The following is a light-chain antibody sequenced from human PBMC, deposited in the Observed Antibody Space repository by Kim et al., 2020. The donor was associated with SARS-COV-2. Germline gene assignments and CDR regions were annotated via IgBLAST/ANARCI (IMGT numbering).Light chain of an antibody. V-gene: IGKV1-39*01. CDR2: DIS. J-gene: IGKJ4*01. Sequence: IQMTQSPSSLSASVGDRVTITCRASQNIHFHLNWYQQKPGKAPKVLIYDISTLQSGVSSRFSGSGSGTGFTLTISSLQPEDFATYYCQQTYGCPLTFGGRTKVDIK. CDR3: QQTYGCPLT. CDR1: QNIHFH.